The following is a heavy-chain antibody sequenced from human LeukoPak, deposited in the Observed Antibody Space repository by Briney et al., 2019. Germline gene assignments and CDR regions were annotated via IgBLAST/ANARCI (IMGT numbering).Heavy chain of an antibody. CDR3: ARGYYGMDV. V-gene: IGHV1-2*02. CDR2: INPKTGDT. J-gene: IGHJ6*02. CDR1: GYTVTGQY. Sequence: ASVKVSCKASGYTVTGQYVYWARQTPGQGLEWMGWINPKTGDTDSAQNFQGRVTMTRDTSITTVYMELSSLTSDDTAVYYCARGYYGMDVWGQGTTVTVSS.